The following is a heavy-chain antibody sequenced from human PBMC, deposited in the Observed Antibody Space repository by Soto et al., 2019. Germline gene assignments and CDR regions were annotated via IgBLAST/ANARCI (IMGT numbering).Heavy chain of an antibody. V-gene: IGHV3-74*01. CDR2: INHDGSKT. CDR1: TFIFSTYA. D-gene: IGHD6-13*01. Sequence: GGSLRLSCTAPTFIFSTYAISWVRQVPGKGPAWVSRINHDGSKTEYADSVKGRFTISRDNTNNTLYLQMNSLRVEDTAMYYCVRGPWGFSGTWYDYWGQGTLVTVSS. CDR3: VRGPWGFSGTWYDY. J-gene: IGHJ4*02.